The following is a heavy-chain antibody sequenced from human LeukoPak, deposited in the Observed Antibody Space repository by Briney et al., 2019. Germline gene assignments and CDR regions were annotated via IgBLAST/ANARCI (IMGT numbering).Heavy chain of an antibody. Sequence: GGSLRLSCEASGFTFRSYWMHWVRQAPGSGLVWVSSMKSDGSTRSYADSVKGRFTISRDNTKNTLYLQMSSLIAADTAVYYCTRGGSYGDFWGQGTLVTVSS. V-gene: IGHV3-74*01. CDR3: TRGGSYGDF. D-gene: IGHD3-16*01. CDR2: MKSDGSTR. CDR1: GFTFRSYW. J-gene: IGHJ4*02.